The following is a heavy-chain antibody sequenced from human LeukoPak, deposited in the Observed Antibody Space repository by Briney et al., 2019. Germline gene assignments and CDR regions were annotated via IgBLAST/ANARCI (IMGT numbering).Heavy chain of an antibody. CDR3: AKEQDNLLLVSHFEY. J-gene: IGHJ4*02. Sequence: GGSLRLSCAASGFTFNNYAMNWVRQAPGKGLQWVSAVSGDGQRTFYADSVKGRFTIFRDNSMNTLSLQMNSLRVEDTAVYYCAKEQDNLLLVSHFEYWGQGILVTVSA. CDR2: VSGDGQRT. CDR1: GFTFNNYA. V-gene: IGHV3-23*01. D-gene: IGHD2-8*02.